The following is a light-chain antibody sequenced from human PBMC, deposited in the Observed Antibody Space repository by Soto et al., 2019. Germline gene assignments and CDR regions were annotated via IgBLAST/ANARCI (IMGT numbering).Light chain of an antibody. V-gene: IGKV1-12*01. Sequence: EVTLTPSSVSAAVGDTVTITCRPSQGISVWLAWYQLRPGQAPKLLIYATSRVHGVPSRFAGRGSETDFTLTINNLQPEDSTIYYCPLGTSLLCTSGQGTK. CDR2: ATS. CDR1: QGISVW. J-gene: IGKJ1*01. CDR3: PLGTSLLCT.